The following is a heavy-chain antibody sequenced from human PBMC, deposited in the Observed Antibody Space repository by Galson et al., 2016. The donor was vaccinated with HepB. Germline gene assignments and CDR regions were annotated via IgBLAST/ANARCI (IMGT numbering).Heavy chain of an antibody. J-gene: IGHJ4*02. Sequence: SETLSLTCAVSGGSISGHDWWSWVRQPPGKGLEWIGEIYHSGSTNYNPSLKSRVTISVDNFKNQFSLKLTSVTAADTAVYYCARNGFYCLDYWGQGILVTVSS. D-gene: IGHD2/OR15-2a*01. CDR2: IYHSGST. CDR3: ARNGFYCLDY. CDR1: GGSISGHDW. V-gene: IGHV4-4*02.